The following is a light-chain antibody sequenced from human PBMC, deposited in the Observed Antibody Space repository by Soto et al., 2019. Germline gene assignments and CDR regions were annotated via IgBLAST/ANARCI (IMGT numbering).Light chain of an antibody. CDR2: AAS. V-gene: IGKV1-16*02. CDR1: HDIDTS. J-gene: IGKJ1*01. Sequence: DIQMTQSPSSLSASVGDRVTITCRASHDIDTSVAWFQQKPGKAPKSLIYAASSLQGGVPSNVSGSGSGTDFTLTISSLQPEDFATYYCQQYYSDPQTFDQGTKVEIK. CDR3: QQYYSDPQT.